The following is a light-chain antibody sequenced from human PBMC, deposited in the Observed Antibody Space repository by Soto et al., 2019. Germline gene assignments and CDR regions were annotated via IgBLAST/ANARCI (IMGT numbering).Light chain of an antibody. V-gene: IGKV3-15*01. CDR2: DAS. J-gene: IGKJ4*01. Sequence: EIVMTQSPATLSVSPVERATLSCRASQSVSSNLAWYQLKPGQTPRLLIHDASTRATGIPARFSGSGSGTEFTLTISSLQSEDFALYYCHQYNNWPPLTFGGGTKVEIK. CDR1: QSVSSN. CDR3: HQYNNWPPLT.